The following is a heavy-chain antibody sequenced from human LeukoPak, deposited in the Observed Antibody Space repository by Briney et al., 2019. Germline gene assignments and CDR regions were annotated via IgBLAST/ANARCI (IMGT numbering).Heavy chain of an antibody. CDR3: ARGVPRQQLVYFWFDP. CDR1: GYTFISYG. V-gene: IGHV1-18*01. D-gene: IGHD6-13*01. Sequence: GASVKVSCKASGYTFISYGISWVRQAPGQGLEWMGWSSAYNGNTNYAQKLQGRVTMTTDTSTSTAYMELRSLRSDDTAVYYCARGVPRQQLVYFWFDPWGQGTLVTVSS. J-gene: IGHJ5*02. CDR2: SSAYNGNT.